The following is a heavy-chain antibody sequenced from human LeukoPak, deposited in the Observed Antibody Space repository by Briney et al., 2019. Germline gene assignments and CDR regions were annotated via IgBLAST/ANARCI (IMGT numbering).Heavy chain of an antibody. Sequence: ASVKVSCKVSGYTLTELSMHWVRQAPGKGLEWMGGFDPEDGETIYAQKFQGRVTMTEDTSTDTAYMELSSLRSEDTAVYYCVTGDHSPYYFHYWGQATLVTVSS. CDR2: FDPEDGET. D-gene: IGHD1-26*01. V-gene: IGHV1-24*01. CDR3: VTGDHSPYYFHY. CDR1: GYTLTELS. J-gene: IGHJ4*02.